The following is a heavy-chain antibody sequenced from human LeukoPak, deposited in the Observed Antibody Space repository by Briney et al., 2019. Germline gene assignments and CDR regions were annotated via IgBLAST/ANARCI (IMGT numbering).Heavy chain of an antibody. D-gene: IGHD3-10*01. V-gene: IGHV3-48*04. CDR1: GFTFRSYW. Sequence: PGGSLRLSCVVSGFTFRSYWMHWVRRVPGEGLEWVSYISSSSSTIYYADSVKGRFTISRDNAKNSLYLQMNSLRAEDTAVYYCARVKLPTLYYYYGMDVWGQGTTVTVSS. J-gene: IGHJ6*02. CDR2: ISSSSSTI. CDR3: ARVKLPTLYYYYGMDV.